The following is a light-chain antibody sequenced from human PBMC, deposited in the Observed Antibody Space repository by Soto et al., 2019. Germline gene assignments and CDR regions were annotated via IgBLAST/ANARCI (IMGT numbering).Light chain of an antibody. CDR1: SSDVGSYNR. V-gene: IGLV2-18*02. CDR3: ISYRSGNTLV. CDR2: EVS. J-gene: IGLJ3*02. Sequence: QSALTQPPSVSGSPGQSVTISCSGTSSDVGSYNRVSWYQQPPGTALKLIIYEVSYRPSGVPDRFSGSKSGNAASLTISGLQAEDEADYYCISYRSGNTLVFGGGTKLTVL.